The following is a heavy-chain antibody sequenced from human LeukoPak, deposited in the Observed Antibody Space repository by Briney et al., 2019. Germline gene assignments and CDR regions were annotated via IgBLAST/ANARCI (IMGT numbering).Heavy chain of an antibody. CDR1: GFTFDDYA. CDR3: ARGSVGASADYGMDV. CDR2: ISWNSGSI. V-gene: IGHV3-9*01. J-gene: IGHJ6*02. Sequence: GGSLRLSCAASGFTFDDYAMHWVRQAPGKGLEWVSGISWNSGSIGYADSVEGRFTISRDNAKNTLYLQMNSLRAEDTAVYYCARGSVGASADYGMDVWGQGTTVTVSS. D-gene: IGHD1-26*01.